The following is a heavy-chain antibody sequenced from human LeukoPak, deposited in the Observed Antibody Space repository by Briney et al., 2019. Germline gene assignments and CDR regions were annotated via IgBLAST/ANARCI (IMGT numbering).Heavy chain of an antibody. CDR2: MNKDGRVI. V-gene: IGHV3-74*01. Sequence: GGSLRLSCRVSGFTFNTYWMHWVRQAPGKGLVWVSRMNKDGRVISYTDSVKGRFTISRDNAKNTLYLQTNSLRAEDTAVYYCAREFEATGFCALDYWGQGTLVTACS. CDR1: GFTFNTYW. CDR3: AREFEATGFCALDY. D-gene: IGHD1-14*01. J-gene: IGHJ4*02.